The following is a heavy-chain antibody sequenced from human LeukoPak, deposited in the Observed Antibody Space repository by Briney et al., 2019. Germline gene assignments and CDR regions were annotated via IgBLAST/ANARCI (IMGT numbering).Heavy chain of an antibody. CDR3: ARGIESYGDYGY. Sequence: SVKVSCKASGGTFSSYAISWVRQAPGQGLEWMGRIVPIFGTANYAQKFQGRVTITTDESTSTAYMELSSLRSEDTAVYYCARGIESYGDYGYWGQGILVTVSS. V-gene: IGHV1-69*05. J-gene: IGHJ4*02. D-gene: IGHD4-17*01. CDR2: IVPIFGTA. CDR1: GGTFSSYA.